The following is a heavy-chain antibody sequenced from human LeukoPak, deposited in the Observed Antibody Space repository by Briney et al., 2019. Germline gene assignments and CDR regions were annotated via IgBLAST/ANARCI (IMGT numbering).Heavy chain of an antibody. CDR1: GFTFSSYS. Sequence: PGGSLRLSCAASGFTFSSYSMNWVRQAPGKGLEWVSSISNSSSYIYYADSVKGRFTISRDNAKNSLYLQMNSLRAEDTAVYYCARDPLLSKYCSSTSCSPHWGQGTLVTVSS. V-gene: IGHV3-21*01. CDR2: ISNSSSYI. J-gene: IGHJ4*02. CDR3: ARDPLLSKYCSSTSCSPH. D-gene: IGHD2-2*01.